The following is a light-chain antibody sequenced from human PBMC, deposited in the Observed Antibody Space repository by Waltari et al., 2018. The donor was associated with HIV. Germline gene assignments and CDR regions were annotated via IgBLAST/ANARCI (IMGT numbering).Light chain of an antibody. CDR1: KLGSKF. Sequence: SYELTQPPSVSVSPGQTATISWSGDKLGSKFVSWYKQRPGQPPAVVIFQDGTRLSGISERISGSNSGNTATLTIRGTQAIDEADYYCQAWDTSAYVLFGGGTKLTVL. CDR2: QDG. V-gene: IGLV3-1*01. J-gene: IGLJ2*01. CDR3: QAWDTSAYVL.